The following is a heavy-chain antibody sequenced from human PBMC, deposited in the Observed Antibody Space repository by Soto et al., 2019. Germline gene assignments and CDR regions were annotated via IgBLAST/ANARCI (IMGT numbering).Heavy chain of an antibody. CDR2: IIPILGIA. V-gene: IGHV1-69*08. CDR1: GGTFSRYS. J-gene: IGHJ6*02. CDR3: AREDRSRETGLISAAIDGMDV. Sequence: QVQLVQSGAEVKKPGSSVKVSCKAPGGTFSRYSITWVRQAPGHGLECIGRIIPILGIASYAQKCQGRATGTADESTSTANIELTRLRSDDTAVYYCAREDRSRETGLISAAIDGMDVWGQGTTGAVAS. D-gene: IGHD2-2*01.